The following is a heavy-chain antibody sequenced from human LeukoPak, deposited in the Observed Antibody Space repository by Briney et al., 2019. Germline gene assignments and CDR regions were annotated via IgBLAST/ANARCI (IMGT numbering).Heavy chain of an antibody. CDR1: GYTFTSYD. V-gene: IGHV1-8*03. J-gene: IGHJ6*03. D-gene: IGHD3-22*01. Sequence: ASVKVSCKASGYTFTSYDINWVRQATGQGLEWLGWMNPNSGNTGYAQKFQGRVTITRNTSISTAYMELSGLRSEDTAVYYCARGLIRYMDVWGKGTTVTVSS. CDR3: ARGLIRYMDV. CDR2: MNPNSGNT.